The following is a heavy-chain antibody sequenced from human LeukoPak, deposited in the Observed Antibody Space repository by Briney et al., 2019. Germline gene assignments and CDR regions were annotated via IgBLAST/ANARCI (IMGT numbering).Heavy chain of an antibody. CDR3: ARDPPYYYDSSAYFGAFDI. Sequence: GGSLRLSCAASGFTFHNYAMHWVRQAPGKGLEWVAVLSFDGSNKYYADSVKGRFTISRDDSKNTLYLQMNSLRAEDTAVYYCARDPPYYYDSSAYFGAFDIWGQGTMVTVSS. V-gene: IGHV3-30*04. D-gene: IGHD3-22*01. J-gene: IGHJ3*02. CDR1: GFTFHNYA. CDR2: LSFDGSNK.